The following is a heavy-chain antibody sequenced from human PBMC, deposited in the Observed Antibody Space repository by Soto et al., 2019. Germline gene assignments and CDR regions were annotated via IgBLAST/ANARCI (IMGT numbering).Heavy chain of an antibody. CDR3: ARGFYQSGSYYRYYGMDV. Sequence: SVKVSCKASGGTFGSYTSSWVRQAPGQGLEWMGRIIPILGIANYAQKFQGRVTITADKSTSTAYMELSSLRSEDTAVYYCARGFYQSGSYYRYYGMDVWGQGTTVTVSS. CDR2: IIPILGIA. V-gene: IGHV1-69*02. J-gene: IGHJ6*02. D-gene: IGHD1-26*01. CDR1: GGTFGSYT.